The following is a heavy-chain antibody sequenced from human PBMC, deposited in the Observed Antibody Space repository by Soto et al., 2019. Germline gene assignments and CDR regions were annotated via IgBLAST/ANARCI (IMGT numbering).Heavy chain of an antibody. CDR3: ARGVGRIAVLGDAFDI. V-gene: IGHV1-69*13. D-gene: IGHD6-19*01. CDR2: IIPIFGTA. J-gene: IGHJ3*02. CDR1: GYTFTSYG. Sequence: SVKVSCKASGYTFTSYGISWVRQAPGQGLEWMGGIIPIFGTANYAQKFQGRVTITADESTSTAYMELSSLRSEDTAVYYCARGVGRIAVLGDAFDIWGQGTMVTVSS.